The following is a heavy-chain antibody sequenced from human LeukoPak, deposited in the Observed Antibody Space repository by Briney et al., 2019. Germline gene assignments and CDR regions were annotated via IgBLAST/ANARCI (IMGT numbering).Heavy chain of an antibody. CDR3: ARESWATPNNRIFDS. V-gene: IGHV4-31*03. CDR1: GGSISSSVNY. CDR2: IFYSGST. D-gene: IGHD1-14*01. Sequence: SQTLSLTCTVSGGSISSSVNYWNWIRQRPGKGLEWIENIFYSGSTHYNPSLQSRATISVDTSKNQFSLKVNSVTAADTAVYYCARESWATPNNRIFDSWGQGTLVTVSS. J-gene: IGHJ4*02.